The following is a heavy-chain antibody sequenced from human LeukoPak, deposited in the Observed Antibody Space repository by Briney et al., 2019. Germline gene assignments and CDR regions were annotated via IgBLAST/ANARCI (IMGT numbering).Heavy chain of an antibody. D-gene: IGHD1-26*01. Sequence: GGTLTLYCAASQLTVGRNYLSWARQARGKGRDSASSISGSGGSTYYADSVKGRFTISRDSSKNTLYLQMNSLRAEDTAVYYCAKGVGTNKGGYYFDYWGQGTPVTVSS. CDR3: AKGVGTNKGGYYFDY. J-gene: IGHJ4*02. CDR2: ISGSGGST. CDR1: QLTVGRNY. V-gene: IGHV3-23*01.